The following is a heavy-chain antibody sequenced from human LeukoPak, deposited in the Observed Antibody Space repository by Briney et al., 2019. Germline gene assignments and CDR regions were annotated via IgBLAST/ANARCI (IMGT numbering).Heavy chain of an antibody. J-gene: IGHJ4*02. Sequence: GGSLRLSCAASGFTFSNAWMSWVRQAPGKGLEWVGRIKRKTDGGTTDYAAPVKGRFTISRDDSRNTLYLQMNSLEIEDAAVYYCTTESYSGGYTLDYWGQGTLVTVSS. CDR2: IKRKTDGGTT. V-gene: IGHV3-15*01. CDR3: TTESYSGGYTLDY. CDR1: GFTFSNAW. D-gene: IGHD1-26*01.